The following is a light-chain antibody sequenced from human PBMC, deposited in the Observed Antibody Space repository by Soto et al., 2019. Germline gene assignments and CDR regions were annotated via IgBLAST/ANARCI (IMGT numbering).Light chain of an antibody. CDR1: QGISSY. CDR3: QQLNSYPQT. CDR2: AAS. Sequence: DILLTQSPSFLSASVGDRVTITCRASQGISSYLAWYQQKPGKAPKLLIYAASTLQSGVTSRFSGSGSGTEFTLTISSLQPEDFATYYCQQLNSYPQTFGQGTKVEIK. V-gene: IGKV1-9*01. J-gene: IGKJ1*01.